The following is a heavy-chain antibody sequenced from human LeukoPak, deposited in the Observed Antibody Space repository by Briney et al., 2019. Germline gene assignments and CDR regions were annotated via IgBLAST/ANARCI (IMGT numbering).Heavy chain of an antibody. Sequence: GGSLRLSCAASGFIVSSNSMSWVRQAPGKGLEWVSLIYTGGTTYYADSVKGRFIISRDNSKNTLYLQMNSLRAEDTAVYYCARVLHKRNYDSSDYYGYWGQGTLVTVSS. CDR2: IYTGGTT. CDR3: ARVLHKRNYDSSDYYGY. D-gene: IGHD3-22*01. CDR1: GFIVSSNS. J-gene: IGHJ4*02. V-gene: IGHV3-66*01.